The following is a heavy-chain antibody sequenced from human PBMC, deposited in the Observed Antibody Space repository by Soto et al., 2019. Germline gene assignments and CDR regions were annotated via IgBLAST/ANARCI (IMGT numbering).Heavy chain of an antibody. V-gene: IGHV3-23*01. CDR1: GFTFSSYA. Sequence: GGSLRLSCSASGFTFSSYAVNWVRQAPGKGLEWVSAISGSGSSTSYADSVKGRVTISRDNSQNTLYFQMNSLRAEDTAVYFCAKEGAPNXDFWSAYSSPSRYGMDVWGQGTTVTVSS. CDR2: ISGSGSST. CDR3: AKEGAPNXDFWSAYSSPSRYGMDV. J-gene: IGHJ6*02. D-gene: IGHD3-3*01.